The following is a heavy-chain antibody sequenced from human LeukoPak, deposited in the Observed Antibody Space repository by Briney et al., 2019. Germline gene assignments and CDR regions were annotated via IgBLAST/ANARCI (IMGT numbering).Heavy chain of an antibody. V-gene: IGHV4-30-4*08. CDR3: ARVAVVAARPGSVDY. CDR1: GGSISSGDYY. Sequence: SETLSLTCIVSGGSISSGDYYWNWIRQPPGKGLEWIGYIYYSGSTYYNPSLKSRLTISVDTSKNQFSLSLSSVTAADTAVYYCARVAVVAARPGSVDYWGQGTLVTVSS. CDR2: IYYSGST. J-gene: IGHJ4*02. D-gene: IGHD6-6*01.